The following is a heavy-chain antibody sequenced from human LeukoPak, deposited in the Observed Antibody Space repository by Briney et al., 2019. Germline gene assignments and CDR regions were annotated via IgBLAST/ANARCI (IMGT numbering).Heavy chain of an antibody. CDR2: ISAYNGNT. J-gene: IGHJ4*02. CDR3: ARDGRPSYYYGSGSYWY. CDR1: GYTFTSYG. Sequence: ASVQFSCKASGYTFTSYGISWVRQAPGQGLEWMGWISAYNGNTNYAQKLQGRVTMTTDTSTSTAYIELRSLRSDDTAVYYCARDGRPSYYYGSGSYWYWGQGTLVTVSS. V-gene: IGHV1-18*01. D-gene: IGHD3-10*01.